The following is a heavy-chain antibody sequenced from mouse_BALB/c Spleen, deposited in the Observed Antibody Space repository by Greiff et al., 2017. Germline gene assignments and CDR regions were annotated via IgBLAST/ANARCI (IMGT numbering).Heavy chain of an antibody. CDR1: GYSITSDYA. Sequence: DVQLQESGPGLVKPSQSLSLTCTVTGYSITSDYAWNWIRQFPGNKLEWMGYISYSGSTSYNPSLKSRISITRDTSKNQFFLQLNSVTTEDTATYYCARVYYGNYVDYWGQGTTLTVSS. V-gene: IGHV3-2*02. CDR2: ISYSGST. D-gene: IGHD2-1*01. J-gene: IGHJ2*01. CDR3: ARVYYGNYVDY.